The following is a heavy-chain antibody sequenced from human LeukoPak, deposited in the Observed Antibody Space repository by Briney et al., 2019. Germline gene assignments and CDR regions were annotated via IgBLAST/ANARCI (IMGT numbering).Heavy chain of an antibody. V-gene: IGHV3-48*03. CDR2: ISSSGSTI. Sequence: PGGSRRLSCAASGFTFSSYEMNWVRQAPGKGLEWVSYISSSGSTIYYADSVKGRFTISRDNAKNSLYLQMNSLRAEDTAVYYCARQAAAGTSGVFDEFDYWGQGTLVTVSS. CDR1: GFTFSSYE. D-gene: IGHD6-13*01. CDR3: ARQAAAGTSGVFDEFDY. J-gene: IGHJ4*02.